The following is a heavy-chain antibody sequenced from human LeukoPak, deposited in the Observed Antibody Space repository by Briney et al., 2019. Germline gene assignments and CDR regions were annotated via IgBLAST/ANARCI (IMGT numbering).Heavy chain of an antibody. CDR1: GFTFDDYG. V-gene: IGHV3-20*04. D-gene: IGHD1-26*01. Sequence: GGSLRLSCAASGFTFDDYGMSWVRQAPGKGLEWVSGINWNGGSTGYADSVKGRFTISRDNAKNSLHLQMNSLRAEDTALYYCAKGSGSYYFDYWGQGTLVTVSS. CDR3: AKGSGSYYFDY. CDR2: INWNGGST. J-gene: IGHJ4*02.